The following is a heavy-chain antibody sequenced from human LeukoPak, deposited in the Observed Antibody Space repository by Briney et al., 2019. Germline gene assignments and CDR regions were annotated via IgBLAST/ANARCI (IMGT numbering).Heavy chain of an antibody. CDR2: IIPILGIA. J-gene: IGHJ4*02. CDR3: ARSATRLERNPLFDY. CDR1: GGTFSSYA. V-gene: IGHV1-69*04. Sequence: SEKVSCKASGGTFSSYAISWVRQAPGQGLEWMGRIIPILGIANYAQKFQGRVTITADKSTSTAYMELSSLRSEDTAVYYCARSATRLERNPLFDYWGQGTLVTVSS. D-gene: IGHD6-25*01.